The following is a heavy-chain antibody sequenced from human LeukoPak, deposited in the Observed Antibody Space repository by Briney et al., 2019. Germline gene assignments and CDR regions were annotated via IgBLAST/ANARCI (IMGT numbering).Heavy chain of an antibody. CDR3: AKEGRIVALDY. CDR2: IYYSGST. CDR1: GGSISSSSYY. D-gene: IGHD3-22*01. J-gene: IGHJ4*02. Sequence: PSETLSLTCTVSGGSISSSSYYWGWIRQPPGKGLEWIGSIYYSGSTNYNPSLKSRVTISVDTSKNQFSLRLSSVTAADTAMYYCAKEGRIVALDYWGQGTLVTVSS. V-gene: IGHV4-39*07.